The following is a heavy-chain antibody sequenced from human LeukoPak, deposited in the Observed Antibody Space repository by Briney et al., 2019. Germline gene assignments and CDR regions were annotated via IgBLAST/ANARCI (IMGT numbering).Heavy chain of an antibody. J-gene: IGHJ4*02. Sequence: SETLSLTCTVSGGSISSSSYYWGWIRQPPGKGLEWIGNIYYSGSTYYNPSLKSRVTISVDTSKNQFSLKLRSVTAADTAVYYCARVRGGYCSGGSCYPFDYWGQGTLVTVSS. D-gene: IGHD2-15*01. CDR3: ARVRGGYCSGGSCYPFDY. CDR1: GGSISSSSYY. CDR2: IYYSGST. V-gene: IGHV4-39*07.